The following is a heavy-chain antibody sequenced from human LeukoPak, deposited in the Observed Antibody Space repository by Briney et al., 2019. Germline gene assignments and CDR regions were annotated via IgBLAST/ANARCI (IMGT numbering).Heavy chain of an antibody. CDR1: GFTFSSYA. CDR2: ISGSGSST. CDR3: ASLDSGYFDY. D-gene: IGHD1-26*01. V-gene: IGHV3-23*01. J-gene: IGHJ4*02. Sequence: QAGGSLRLSCAVSGFTFSSYAMSWVRQAQGKGLEWVSAISGSGSSTYYADSVKGRFTISRDNPKTTLYLQMNSLRAADTAVYYCASLDSGYFDYWGQGTLVTVSS.